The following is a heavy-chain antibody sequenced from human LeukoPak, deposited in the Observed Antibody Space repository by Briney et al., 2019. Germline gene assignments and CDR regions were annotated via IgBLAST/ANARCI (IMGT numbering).Heavy chain of an antibody. D-gene: IGHD3/OR15-3a*01. CDR1: GFTFTIYS. CDR2: IIINGDNC. CDR3: ARGRGDASARPFFDYR. Sequence: PRGSLRLSCAPPGFTFTIYSMHWVPPAPGERLEYVSGIIINGDNCNYANSVKGSFTISRDNSKNTCWLQMASLRPEDPGVYFCARGRGDASARPFFDYRGGQGSLITVSS. V-gene: IGHV3-64*01. J-gene: IGHJ4*02.